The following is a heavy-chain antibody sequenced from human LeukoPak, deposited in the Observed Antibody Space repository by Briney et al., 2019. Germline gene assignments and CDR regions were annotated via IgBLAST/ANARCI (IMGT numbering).Heavy chain of an antibody. V-gene: IGHV3-74*01. D-gene: IGHD6-13*01. J-gene: IGHJ4*02. CDR2: ITTDGRST. CDR1: GFTFSSYW. Sequence: GGSLRLSCVASGFTFSSYWIHWVRQAPGKGLVWVSRITTDGRSTSYADSVRGRFTISRDNAKNTLYLQMSSLTAEDTAVYFCAKGGAAAGSYHLGTFWGQGTLVTVSS. CDR3: AKGGAAAGSYHLGTF.